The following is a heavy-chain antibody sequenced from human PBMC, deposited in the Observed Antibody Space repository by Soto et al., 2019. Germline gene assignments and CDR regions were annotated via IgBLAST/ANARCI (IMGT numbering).Heavy chain of an antibody. CDR1: GFTFSSYA. CDR2: ISYDGSNK. CDR3: ARDLAAAGFYYYYYGMDV. Sequence: PGGSLRLSCAASGFTFSSYAMSRVRQAPGKGLEWVAVISYDGSNKYYADSVKGRFTISRDNSKNTLYLQMNSLRAEDTAVYYCARDLAAAGFYYYYYGMDVWGQGTTVTVSS. J-gene: IGHJ6*02. V-gene: IGHV3-30-3*01. D-gene: IGHD6-13*01.